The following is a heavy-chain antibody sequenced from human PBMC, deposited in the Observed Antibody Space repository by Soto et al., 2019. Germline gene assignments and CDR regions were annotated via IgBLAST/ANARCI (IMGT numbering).Heavy chain of an antibody. D-gene: IGHD3-16*01. J-gene: IGHJ3*02. Sequence: ASVKVSCKVSGYTLTELSMHWVRQAPGKGLEWMGGFDPEDGETIYAQKFQGRVTMTGDTSTDTAYMELSSLRSEDTAVYYCATPWGAGAFDIWGQGTMVTVSS. CDR1: GYTLTELS. CDR2: FDPEDGET. CDR3: ATPWGAGAFDI. V-gene: IGHV1-24*01.